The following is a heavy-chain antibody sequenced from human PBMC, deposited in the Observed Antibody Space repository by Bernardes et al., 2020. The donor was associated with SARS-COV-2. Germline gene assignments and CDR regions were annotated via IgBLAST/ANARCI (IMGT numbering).Heavy chain of an antibody. CDR1: GDSVSSNSAA. J-gene: IGHJ6*02. CDR2: TYYRSRWSN. Sequence: SQTLSLTCAISGDSVSSNSAAWNWIRQSPSRGLEWLGRTYYRSRWSNDYAVSVKSRITINPDTSKNQFSLHLNSVTPEDTAVYFCARDRGIPVAGTSYQYYGMDVWGQGTTVTVSS. D-gene: IGHD6-19*01. CDR3: ARDRGIPVAGTSYQYYGMDV. V-gene: IGHV6-1*01.